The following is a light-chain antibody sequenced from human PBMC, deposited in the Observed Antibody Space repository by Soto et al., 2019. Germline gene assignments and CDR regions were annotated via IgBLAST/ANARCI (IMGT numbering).Light chain of an antibody. Sequence: DIQMTQSPSSLSASVGGRVTVTCRASQSISSYLNWYQQKPGKAPKLLIYGAVNLQSGVPSRFSGSGSGTDFTLTISSLQPEDFATYYCQQSYSSPRTFGGGTKAEIK. V-gene: IGKV1-39*01. CDR1: QSISSY. CDR2: GAV. CDR3: QQSYSSPRT. J-gene: IGKJ4*01.